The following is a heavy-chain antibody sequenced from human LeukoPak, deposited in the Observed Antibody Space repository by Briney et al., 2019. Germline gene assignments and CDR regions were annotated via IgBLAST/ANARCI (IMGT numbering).Heavy chain of an antibody. CDR3: AKGADYDTPLLLS. Sequence: GGSLSLSCAASGFTFSSYGMHWVRLAPGKGLEWEAFIRYDGSNKYYTDSVKGRFTTDTVNTTNTLYLQMTSSRAADASVYYSAKGADYDTPLLLSWGQGTLVTVSS. CDR2: IRYDGSNK. V-gene: IGHV3-30*02. J-gene: IGHJ4*02. CDR1: GFTFSSYG. D-gene: IGHD3-22*01.